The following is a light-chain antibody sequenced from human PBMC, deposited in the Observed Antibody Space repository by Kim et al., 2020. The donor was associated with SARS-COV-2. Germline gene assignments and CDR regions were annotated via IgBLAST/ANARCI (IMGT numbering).Light chain of an antibody. CDR3: SSRDSSGDNVML. CDR1: ILRNYY. V-gene: IGLV3-19*01. J-gene: IGLJ3*02. CDR2: GKK. Sequence: LGQTVLITGQGDILRNYYASWYQQRPGQAPRLLIYGKKSRPSGISDRFSGSTSGNTASLTITATQAEDEADYFCSSRDSSGDNVMLFGGGTQLTVL.